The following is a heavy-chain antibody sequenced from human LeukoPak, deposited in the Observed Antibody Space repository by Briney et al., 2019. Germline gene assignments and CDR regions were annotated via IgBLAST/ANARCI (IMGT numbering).Heavy chain of an antibody. V-gene: IGHV3-30*03. CDR1: GFTFSSYG. CDR2: ISYDGSSE. D-gene: IGHD3-10*01. J-gene: IGHJ4*02. Sequence: GGSLRLSCAASGFTFSSYGMHWVRQAPGKGLEWVAVISYDGSSEYYADSVKGRFTISRDNSKNTLYLQMNSLRAEDTAVYYCATGEVTMVRGGGYYFDYWGQGTLVTVSS. CDR3: ATGEVTMVRGGGYYFDY.